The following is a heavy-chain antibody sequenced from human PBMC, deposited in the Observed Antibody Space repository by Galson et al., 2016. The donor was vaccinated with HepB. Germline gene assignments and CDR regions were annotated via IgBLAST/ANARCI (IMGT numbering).Heavy chain of an antibody. J-gene: IGHJ4*02. CDR3: ARVGGYGDYYFDY. V-gene: IGHV6-1*01. CDR1: GDSVSSNSAA. CDR2: TCYRSKWYD. D-gene: IGHD2-21*01. Sequence: CAISGDSVSSNSAAWNWIRQSPSRGLEWLGRTCYRSKWYDDYAGSVRSRISITADTSKNQFSLQLDSVTPDDTAVYYCARVGGYGDYYFDYWGQGTLVTVSS.